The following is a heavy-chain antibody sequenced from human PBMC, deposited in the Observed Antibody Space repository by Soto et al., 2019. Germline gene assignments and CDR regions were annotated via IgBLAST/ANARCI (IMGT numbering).Heavy chain of an antibody. D-gene: IGHD3-22*01. V-gene: IGHV1-58*01. CDR2: IVVGSGNT. CDR1: GFTFTSSA. CDR3: AAAPSRYYYDSSGRFDP. J-gene: IGHJ5*02. Sequence: SVRVSCKASGFTFTSSAVQWVRQARGQHLEWIGWIVVGSGNTNYAQKFQERVTITRDMSTSTAYMELSSLRSEDTAVYYCAAAPSRYYYDSSGRFDPWGQGTLVTVSS.